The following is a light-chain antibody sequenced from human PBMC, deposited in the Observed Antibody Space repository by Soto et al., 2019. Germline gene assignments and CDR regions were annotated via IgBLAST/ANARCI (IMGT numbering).Light chain of an antibody. CDR3: QQYAYWPET. V-gene: IGKV3D-15*01. CDR2: YAS. J-gene: IGKJ1*01. Sequence: EVMMTQFPDTVSVTAGETVTLSCGASQSVRTNLAWYQQRPGQAPRLLIHYASTRAGDIPARFSGSGSGTNFTLAISSLPSEDFAVYYCQQYAYWPETFGQGTKVEIK. CDR1: QSVRTN.